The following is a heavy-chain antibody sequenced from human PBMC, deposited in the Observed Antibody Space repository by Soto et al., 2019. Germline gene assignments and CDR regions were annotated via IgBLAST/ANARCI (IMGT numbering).Heavy chain of an antibody. D-gene: IGHD3-3*01. CDR1: GGSISSYY. V-gene: IGHV4-59*08. CDR3: VRHYGYDFWSGSINWFDP. J-gene: IGHJ5*02. Sequence: SETLSLTCTVSGGSISSYYWSWIRQPPGKGLEWIGYIYYSGSTNYNPSLKSRVTISVDTSKNQFSLKLSSVTAADTAVYYCVRHYGYDFWSGSINWFDPWGQGTLVTVSS. CDR2: IYYSGST.